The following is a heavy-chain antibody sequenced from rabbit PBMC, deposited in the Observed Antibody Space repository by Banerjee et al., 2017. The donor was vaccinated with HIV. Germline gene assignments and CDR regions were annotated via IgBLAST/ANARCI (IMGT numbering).Heavy chain of an antibody. Sequence: QEQLEESGGDLVKPEGTLTLTCKASGFSLSSYVMSWVRQAPGKGLEWIGYINTGSGSTAYASWAKGRFTITKTSSTTVTLQMTSLTAADTATYFCARDLAGVIGWNFNLWGPGTLVTVS. CDR1: GFSLSSYV. J-gene: IGHJ4*01. CDR2: INTGSGST. V-gene: IGHV1S45*01. CDR3: ARDLAGVIGWNFNL. D-gene: IGHD4-1*01.